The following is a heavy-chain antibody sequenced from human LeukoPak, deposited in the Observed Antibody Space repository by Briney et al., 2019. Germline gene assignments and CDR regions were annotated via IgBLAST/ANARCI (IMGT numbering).Heavy chain of an antibody. J-gene: IGHJ4*02. D-gene: IGHD6-13*01. V-gene: IGHV4-4*07. CDR3: ARELVIAAGTYFDY. CDR2: IYTSGST. CDR1: GGSISSYY. Sequence: PSETLSLTCTVSGGSISSYYWSWIRQPAGKGLEWIGRIYTSGSTNYNPSLKSRVTMSVDTSKNQFSLKLSSVTAADTAVYYCARELVIAAGTYFDYWGQGTLVTVSS.